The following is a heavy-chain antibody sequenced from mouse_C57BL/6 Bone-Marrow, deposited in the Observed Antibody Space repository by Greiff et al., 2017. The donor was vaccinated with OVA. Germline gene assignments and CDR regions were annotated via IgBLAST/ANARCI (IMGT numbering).Heavy chain of an antibody. CDR2: IYPGSGST. CDR1: GYTFTSYW. CDR3: ASGYYGSSFYAMDY. J-gene: IGHJ4*01. V-gene: IGHV1-55*01. D-gene: IGHD1-1*01. Sequence: VQLQQSGAELVKPGASVKMSCKASGYTFTSYWITWVKQRPGQGLEWIGDIYPGSGSTNYNEKFKSKATLTVDTSSSTAYMQLSSLTSEDSAVYYCASGYYGSSFYAMDYWGQGTSVTVSS.